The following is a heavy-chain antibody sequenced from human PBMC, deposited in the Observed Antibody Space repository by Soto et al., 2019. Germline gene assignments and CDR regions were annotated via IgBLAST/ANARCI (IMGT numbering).Heavy chain of an antibody. CDR3: ATSTRFALDI. Sequence: QVQLQESGPGLVKPSETLSLSCTVSRGSVSGGNYYWSWIRQPPGKGLEWIGYVSYSGSTNYNPSLKSRVTISVDTSKNQFSLNLSSVTAADTAVYYCATSTRFALDIWGQGTMVIVSA. D-gene: IGHD3-16*01. J-gene: IGHJ3*02. CDR1: RGSVSGGNYY. V-gene: IGHV4-61*01. CDR2: VSYSGST.